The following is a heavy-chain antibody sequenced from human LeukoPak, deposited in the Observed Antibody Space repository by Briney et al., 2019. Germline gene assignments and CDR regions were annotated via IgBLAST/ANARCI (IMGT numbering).Heavy chain of an antibody. CDR3: ASAHCSSTSCSESNWFDP. J-gene: IGHJ5*02. V-gene: IGHV3-74*01. CDR1: GFTFSTYW. Sequence: GGSLRLSCAASGFTFSTYWMHWVRQAPGKGLVWVARIKGDGSSTIYADSVKGRFTISRDNAKNSLYLQMNSLRAEDTAVYYCASAHCSSTSCSESNWFDPWGQGTLVTVSS. CDR2: IKGDGSST. D-gene: IGHD2-2*01.